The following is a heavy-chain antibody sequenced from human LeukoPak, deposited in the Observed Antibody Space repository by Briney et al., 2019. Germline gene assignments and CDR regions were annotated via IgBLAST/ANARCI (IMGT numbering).Heavy chain of an antibody. CDR3: AKDCYYYGTLEIDY. CDR1: GFRFSSYA. D-gene: IGHD3-10*01. CDR2: IRYDGSNK. Sequence: GGSLRLSCAASGFRFSSYALHWVRQAPGKGLEWVAFIRYDGSNKYYADSVKGRFTISRDNSKNTLYLQMNSLRAEDTAVYYCAKDCYYYGTLEIDYWGQGTLVTVSS. J-gene: IGHJ4*02. V-gene: IGHV3-30*02.